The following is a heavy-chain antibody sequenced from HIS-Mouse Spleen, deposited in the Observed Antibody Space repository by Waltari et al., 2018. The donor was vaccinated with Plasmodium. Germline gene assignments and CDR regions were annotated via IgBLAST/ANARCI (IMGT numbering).Heavy chain of an antibody. V-gene: IGHV4-34*01. J-gene: IGHJ4*02. CDR2: INHSGST. CDR3: ARAYYDFWSGYRFDY. Sequence: QVQLQQWGAGLLTPSEPLSLTCAVHGGSFSGYYWSWIRQPPGKGLEWIGEINHSGSTNYNPSLKSRVTISVDTSKNQFSLKLSSVTAADTAVYYCARAYYDFWSGYRFDYWGQGTLVTVSS. D-gene: IGHD3-3*01. CDR1: GGSFSGYY.